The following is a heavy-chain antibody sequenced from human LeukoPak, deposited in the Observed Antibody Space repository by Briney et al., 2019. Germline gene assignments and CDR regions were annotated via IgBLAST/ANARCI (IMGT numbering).Heavy chain of an antibody. Sequence: SETLSLTCTVSGASVSSNYWSWIRQPAGKGLEWIGRIQTSGSTNYNPSLNSRVTMSVDTSRNHFSLHLSSVTAADTAVYYCARENVATIAARSLDYWGQGTLVTVSS. CDR3: ARENVATIAARSLDY. CDR1: GASVSSNY. D-gene: IGHD6-6*01. J-gene: IGHJ4*01. V-gene: IGHV4-4*07. CDR2: IQTSGST.